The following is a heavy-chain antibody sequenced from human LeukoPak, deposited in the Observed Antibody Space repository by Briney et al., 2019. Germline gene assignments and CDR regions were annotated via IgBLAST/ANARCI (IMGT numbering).Heavy chain of an antibody. J-gene: IGHJ4*02. CDR2: ISGSGDNT. CDR3: AKDPQWLVRVAFDY. V-gene: IGHV3-23*01. CDR1: GFTFSTYA. D-gene: IGHD6-19*01. Sequence: GVSLRLSCAASGFTFSTYAMNWVRQAPGQGLEWVSGISGSGDNTYYADSVRGRFTISRDNSKNTLYLQMNSLRAEDTAVYYCAKDPQWLVRVAFDYWGQGTLVTVSS.